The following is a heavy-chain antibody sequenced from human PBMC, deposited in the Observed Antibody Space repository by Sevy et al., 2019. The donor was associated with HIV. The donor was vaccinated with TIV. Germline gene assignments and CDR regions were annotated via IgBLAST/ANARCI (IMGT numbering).Heavy chain of an antibody. CDR1: GFTFSSYG. D-gene: IGHD3-3*01. CDR3: AKDLTIFGVAPYYFDY. CDR2: ISYDGSNK. Sequence: GGSLRLSCAASGFTFSSYGMHWVHQAPGKGLEWVAVISYDGSNKYYADSVKGRFTISRDNSKNTLYLQMNSLRAEDTAVYYCAKDLTIFGVAPYYFDYWGQGTLVTVSS. V-gene: IGHV3-30*18. J-gene: IGHJ4*02.